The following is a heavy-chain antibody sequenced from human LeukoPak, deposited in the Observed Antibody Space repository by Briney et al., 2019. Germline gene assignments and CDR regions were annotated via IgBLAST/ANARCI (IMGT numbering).Heavy chain of an antibody. CDR1: GYTFTSYG. V-gene: IGHV1-18*01. CDR3: ARGRGRSSGIKGPKYYYMDV. J-gene: IGHJ6*03. D-gene: IGHD3-10*01. CDR2: ISAYNGNT. Sequence: ASVKVSCKASGYTFTSYGISWVRQAPGQGLEWMGWISAYNGNTNYAQKLQGRVTMTTDTSTSTAYMELRSLRSEDTAVYYCARGRGRSSGIKGPKYYYMDVWGKGTTVTISS.